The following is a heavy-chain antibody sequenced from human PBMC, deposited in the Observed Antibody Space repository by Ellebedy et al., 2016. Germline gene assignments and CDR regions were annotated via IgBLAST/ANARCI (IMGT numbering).Heavy chain of an antibody. J-gene: IGHJ5*02. CDR1: GFTFSNYG. CDR2: ISYDGSNK. CDR3: AKDPGGGRTHPNWFDP. V-gene: IGHV3-30*18. D-gene: IGHD3-16*01. Sequence: GESLKISXAASGFTFSNYGMHWVRQAPGKGLEWVAIISYDGSNKYYADSVKGRFTISRDNSKNTLYLQMNRLRAEDTAVYYCAKDPGGGRTHPNWFDPWGQGTLVTVSS.